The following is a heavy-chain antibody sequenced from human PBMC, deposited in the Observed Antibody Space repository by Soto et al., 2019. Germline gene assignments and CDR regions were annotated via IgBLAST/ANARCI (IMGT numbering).Heavy chain of an antibody. V-gene: IGHV4-61*01. D-gene: IGHD3-3*01. CDR2: VYFTGTT. CDR1: GGSVSNVMYY. CDR3: ARTIFGVVIDHYYYRXDV. J-gene: IGHJ6*02. Sequence: SETLSLTCTVSGGSVSNVMYYWSWIRQPPGKGLELIGNVYFTGTTIYNPSLKSRVTMSVDTYKDQFFLKLTSVTAADTAVYYCARTIFGVVIDHYYYRXDVWGQGTTVTXS.